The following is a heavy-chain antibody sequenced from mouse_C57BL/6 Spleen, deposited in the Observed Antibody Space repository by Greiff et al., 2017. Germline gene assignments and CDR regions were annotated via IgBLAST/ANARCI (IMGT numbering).Heavy chain of an antibody. V-gene: IGHV1-54*01. Sequence: VQLQQSGAELVRPGTSVKVSCKASGYAFTNYLLAWVKQRPGQGLEWIGVINPGSGGNNYNEKFKGKATLTADKSSSTAYMQLSRLTSEDSAVYFCAREKEYYFDYWGQGTTLTVSS. CDR1: GYAFTNYL. CDR3: AREKEYYFDY. CDR2: INPGSGGN. J-gene: IGHJ2*01.